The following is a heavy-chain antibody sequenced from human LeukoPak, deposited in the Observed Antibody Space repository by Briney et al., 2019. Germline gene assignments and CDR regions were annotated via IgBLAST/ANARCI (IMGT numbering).Heavy chain of an antibody. V-gene: IGHV3-15*05. Sequence: GGSLRLSCAASGFSFSNAWMTWVRQAPGKGLECVGFIQSKTDGGTTDSAAPVKGRFTVSRDDSKNTLYLQMNSLNSEDTAVYYCTTWSSQFDYWGQGTLVTVSS. CDR3: TTWSSQFDY. CDR2: IQSKTDGGTT. J-gene: IGHJ4*02. D-gene: IGHD6-6*01. CDR1: GFSFSNAW.